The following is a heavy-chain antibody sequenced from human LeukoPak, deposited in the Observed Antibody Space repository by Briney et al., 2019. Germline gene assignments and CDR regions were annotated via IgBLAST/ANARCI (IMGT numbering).Heavy chain of an antibody. CDR3: AKDGTRTKTTIGGFCDY. Sequence: PGGSLRLSCAASGFTFSSYEMNWVRQAPGKGLEWASAISGSGGSTYYADSVKGRFTIPRDNSKHTLYLQMNSLRAEDTAVYYCAKDGTRTKTTIGGFCDYWGQGTLVTVSS. V-gene: IGHV3-23*01. CDR1: GFTFSSYE. D-gene: IGHD1-14*01. CDR2: ISGSGGST. J-gene: IGHJ4*02.